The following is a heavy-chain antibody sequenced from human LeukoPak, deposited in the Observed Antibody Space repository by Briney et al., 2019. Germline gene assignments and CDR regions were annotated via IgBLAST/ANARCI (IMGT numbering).Heavy chain of an antibody. CDR2: MYYSGST. Sequence: PSETLSLTCTVSGGSISSGGYYWSWIRQHPGKGLEWIGYMYYSGSTYYNPSLKSRVTISIDTSKNQFSLKLSSVTAADTAVYYCARIAPNGYGDPNWFDPWGQGTLVTVSS. CDR3: ARIAPNGYGDPNWFDP. V-gene: IGHV4-31*03. CDR1: GGSISSGGYY. J-gene: IGHJ5*02. D-gene: IGHD4-17*01.